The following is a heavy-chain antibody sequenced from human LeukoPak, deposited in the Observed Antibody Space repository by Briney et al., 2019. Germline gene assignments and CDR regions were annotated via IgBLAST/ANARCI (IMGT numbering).Heavy chain of an antibody. Sequence: SETLSLTCTVSGGSISSSSYYWGWIRQPPGKGLEWIGSIYYSGSTYYNPSLKSRVTISVDTSKNQFSPKLSSVTAADTAVYYCASWVPFGRHTKYYFDYWGQGTLVTVSS. V-gene: IGHV4-39*01. CDR1: GGSISSSSYY. CDR2: IYYSGST. D-gene: IGHD3-10*01. CDR3: ASWVPFGRHTKYYFDY. J-gene: IGHJ4*02.